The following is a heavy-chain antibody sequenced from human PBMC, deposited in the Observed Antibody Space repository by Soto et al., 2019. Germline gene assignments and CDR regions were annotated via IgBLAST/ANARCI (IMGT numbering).Heavy chain of an antibody. J-gene: IGHJ4*02. V-gene: IGHV3-23*01. D-gene: IGHD2-21*01. CDR2: IYGNGGGI. Sequence: LRLSCTASGLPHSSFAMMWVRQAPGKGLECVSGIYGNGGGIEYADSVKGRFTISRDNSKNTVYLQMTDLRADDTAVYYCAKDAVYNDGLWLMDHWGQGTQVTVSS. CDR3: AKDAVYNDGLWLMDH. CDR1: GLPHSSFA.